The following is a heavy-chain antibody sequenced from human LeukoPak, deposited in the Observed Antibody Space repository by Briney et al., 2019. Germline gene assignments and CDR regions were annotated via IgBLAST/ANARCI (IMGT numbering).Heavy chain of an antibody. CDR3: ARGDPIYDFWSGGDY. V-gene: IGHV3-48*01. J-gene: IGHJ4*02. CDR1: GFTFSYHA. CDR2: IGVGGSTQ. Sequence: GGSLRLSCAASGFTFSYHAMNWVRHAPGKGLEWLAYIGVGGSTQYYGDSVKGRFTISRDDAKNSVYLQMNSLRAEDTAVYYCARGDPIYDFWSGGDYWGQGSLVTVSS. D-gene: IGHD3-3*01.